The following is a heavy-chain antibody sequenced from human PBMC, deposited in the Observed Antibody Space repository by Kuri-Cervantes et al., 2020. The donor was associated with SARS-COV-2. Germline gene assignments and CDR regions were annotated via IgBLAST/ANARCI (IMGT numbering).Heavy chain of an antibody. CDR3: ARNNGAQQLVTFYYYYGMDV. CDR1: GFTFSSYG. D-gene: IGHD6-13*01. V-gene: IGHV3-30*02. CDR2: IRYDGSNK. J-gene: IGHJ6*02. Sequence: GGSLRLSCAASGFTFSSYGMHWVRQAPGKGLEWVAFIRYDGSNKYYADSVKGRFTISRDNSKNTLYLQMDSLRAEDTAVYYCARNNGAQQLVTFYYYYGMDVWGQGTTVTVSS.